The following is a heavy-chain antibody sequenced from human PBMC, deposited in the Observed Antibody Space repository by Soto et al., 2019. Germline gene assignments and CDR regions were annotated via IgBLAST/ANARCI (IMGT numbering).Heavy chain of an antibody. J-gene: IGHJ6*02. CDR2: IYPLNSET. CDR3: ARPSNGYSGYDYRRSYYYALDV. Sequence: PGECLKSSCKGAVATYSIAWVRQLPGKGLEWMGIIYPLNSETRYSPSFQGQVTISADTSTDTAYLQWSSLKASDTATYYCARPSNGYSGYDYRRSYYYALDVWGQGTTVTVSS. D-gene: IGHD5-12*01. V-gene: IGHV5-51*01. CDR1: VATYS.